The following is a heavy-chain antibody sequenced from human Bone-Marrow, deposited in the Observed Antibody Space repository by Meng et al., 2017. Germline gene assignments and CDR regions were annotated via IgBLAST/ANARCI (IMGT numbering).Heavy chain of an antibody. D-gene: IGHD1-26*01. CDR3: ARVGYSGSRVTSYYFDY. J-gene: IGHJ4*02. CDR1: GGSISSGGYY. CDR2: IYYSGST. Sequence: VQLRESGPGLVKPPQTLSLTCTVSGGSISSGGYYWSWIRQHPGKGLEWIGYIYYSGSTYYNPSLKSLVTISVDTSKNQFSLKLSSVTAADTAVYYCARVGYSGSRVTSYYFDYWGQGTLVTVSS. V-gene: IGHV4-31*01.